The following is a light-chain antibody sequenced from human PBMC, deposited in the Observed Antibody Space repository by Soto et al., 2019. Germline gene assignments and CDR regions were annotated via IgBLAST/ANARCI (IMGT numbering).Light chain of an antibody. CDR1: QNIRVY. Sequence: DIQMTQSPSSLSASVADRATITFRASQNIRVYLNWYQQKPGKAPKPLIYATSTLLSGVPSRFSGSGSGTDFTLTITSLQPEDFATYYCQQIFGTRYSFGQGTKVDIK. J-gene: IGKJ2*03. V-gene: IGKV1-39*01. CDR3: QQIFGTRYS. CDR2: ATS.